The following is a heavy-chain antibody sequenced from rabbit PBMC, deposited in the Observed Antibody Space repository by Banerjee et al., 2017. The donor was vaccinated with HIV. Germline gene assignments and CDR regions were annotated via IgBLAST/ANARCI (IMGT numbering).Heavy chain of an antibody. J-gene: IGHJ6*01. CDR1: GFSFSSGYD. D-gene: IGHD6-1*01. CDR2: IYTGSSGYT. CDR3: ARTTSTGYGFDL. Sequence: QEQLEESGGDLVKPEGSLTLTCTASGFSFSSGYDMCWVRQAPGKGLEWIACIYTGSSGYTYYASWAKGRFTISKTSSTTVTLQMTSLTAADTATYFCARTTSTGYGFDLWGPGTLVTVS. V-gene: IGHV1S45*01.